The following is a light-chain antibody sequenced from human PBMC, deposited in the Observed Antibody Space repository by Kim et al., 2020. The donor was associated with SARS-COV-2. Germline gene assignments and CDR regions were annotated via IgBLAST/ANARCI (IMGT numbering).Light chain of an antibody. V-gene: IGKV3-15*01. CDR3: QQYNSWPQT. CDR2: GAS. CDR1: QSVSSN. J-gene: IGKJ1*01. Sequence: GSPGERATRSCRASQSVSSNLAWYQQKPGQAPRLLIYGASTRATGVPAMFSGSGSGTEFTLTISSLQSEDFAIYYCQQYNSWPQTFGQGTKVDIK.